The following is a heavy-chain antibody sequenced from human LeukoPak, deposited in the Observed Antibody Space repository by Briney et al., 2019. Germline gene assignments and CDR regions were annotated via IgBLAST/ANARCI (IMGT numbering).Heavy chain of an antibody. CDR2: IYHSGST. CDR1: GYSISSGYY. CDR3: ARIVGATTRLDY. J-gene: IGHJ4*02. V-gene: IGHV4-38-2*02. D-gene: IGHD1-26*01. Sequence: SETLSLTCTVSGYSISSGYYWGWIRQPPGKGLEWIGSIYHSGSTYYNPSPKSRVTISVDTSKNQFSLKLSSVTAADTAVYYCARIVGATTRLDYWGQGTLVTVSS.